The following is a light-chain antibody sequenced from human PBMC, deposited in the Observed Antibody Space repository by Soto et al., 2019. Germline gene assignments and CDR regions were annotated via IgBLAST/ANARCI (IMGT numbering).Light chain of an antibody. V-gene: IGKV1D-12*01. CDR1: QGITSW. J-gene: IGKJ4*01. CDR2: AAS. Sequence: DIQMTQSPSSVSASVEDRVTITCRANQGITSWLAWYQQKPGTAPKLLIYAASILQSRVPSRFSGSGSGTDFALTINSLQPEDFATYYCQQANTIPLTFGGGTKVEIK. CDR3: QQANTIPLT.